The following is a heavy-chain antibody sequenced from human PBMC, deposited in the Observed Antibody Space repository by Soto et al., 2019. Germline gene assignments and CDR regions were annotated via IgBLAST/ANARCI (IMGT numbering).Heavy chain of an antibody. V-gene: IGHV3-21*01. D-gene: IGHD4-17*01. CDR2: ISSSSSYI. Sequence: EVQLVESGGGLVKPGGYLRLSGAASVFTFISYSMNWVLQAPGKGLEWVSSISSSSSYIYYADSVKARFTISRYIAKNSLYLQMNSLRDEDTAVYYCARTLDVDSYFDYWGQGTLVTVSS. J-gene: IGHJ4*02. CDR3: ARTLDVDSYFDY. CDR1: VFTFISYS.